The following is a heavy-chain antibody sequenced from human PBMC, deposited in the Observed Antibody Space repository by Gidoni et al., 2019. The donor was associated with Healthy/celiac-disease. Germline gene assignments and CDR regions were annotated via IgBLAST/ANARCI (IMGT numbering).Heavy chain of an antibody. V-gene: IGHV3-73*02. CDR3: TSRTMVRGVIVDY. D-gene: IGHD3-10*01. J-gene: IGHJ4*02. Sequence: EVQLVESGGGLVQPGGSLTLSCAASGFTFRGSAMHWVRQASGKGLEWVGRIRSKANRYATAYAASVKGRFTISRDDSKNTAYLQMNSLKTEDTAVYYCTSRTMVRGVIVDYWGQGTLVTVSS. CDR2: IRSKANRYAT. CDR1: GFTFRGSA.